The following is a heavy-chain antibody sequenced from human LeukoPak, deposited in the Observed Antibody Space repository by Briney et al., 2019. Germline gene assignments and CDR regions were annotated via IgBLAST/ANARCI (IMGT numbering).Heavy chain of an antibody. CDR2: IYHSGSI. V-gene: IGHV4-4*02. D-gene: IGHD6-19*01. CDR1: GGSISSSNW. Sequence: SETLSLTCAVSGGSISSSNWWSWVRQPPGKGLEWIGEIYHSGSINYNPSLKSRVTISVDKSKNQFSLKLSSVTAADTAVYYCARGGDSSGWYFDYWGQGTLVTVS. CDR3: ARGGDSSGWYFDY. J-gene: IGHJ4*02.